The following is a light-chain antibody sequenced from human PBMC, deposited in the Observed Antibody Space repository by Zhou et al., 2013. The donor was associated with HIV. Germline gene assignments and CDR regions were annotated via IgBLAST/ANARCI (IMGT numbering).Light chain of an antibody. CDR2: GAS. J-gene: IGKJ2*01. CDR1: QSVSSRN. Sequence: EIVLTQSPGTLSLSPGERATLSCRASQSVSSRNLAWYQQKPGRAPRLVIYGASTRATGIPDRFTGSGSETDFTLTISRLEPEDFAVYFCQHYGRSPLYSFGQGDQTGDQT. CDR3: QHYGRSPLYS. V-gene: IGKV3-20*01.